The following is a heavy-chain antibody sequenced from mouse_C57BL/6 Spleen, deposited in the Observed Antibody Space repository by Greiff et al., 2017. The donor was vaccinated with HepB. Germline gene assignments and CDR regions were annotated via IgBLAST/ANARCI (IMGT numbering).Heavy chain of an antibody. CDR1: GYTFTSYW. CDR3: ARSSCYYGSSVFAY. CDR2: IHPNSGST. V-gene: IGHV1-64*01. D-gene: IGHD1-1*01. J-gene: IGHJ3*01. Sequence: QVHLKQPGAELVKPGASVKLSCKASGYTFTSYWMHWVKQRPGQGLEWIGMIHPNSGSTNYNEQFKSKATLTVDKSSSTAYMQHSSLTSEDSAVYYCARSSCYYGSSVFAYWGPGTLVTVSA.